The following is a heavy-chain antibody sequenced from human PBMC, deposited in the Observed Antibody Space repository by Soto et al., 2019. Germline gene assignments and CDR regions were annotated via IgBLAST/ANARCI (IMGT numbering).Heavy chain of an antibody. Sequence: EVQLVESGGGLVQPGGSLRLSCAASGFTFSSYSMNWVRQAPGKGLEWVSYISSSSSTIYYADSVKGRFTISRDNAKNSLYLQMNSLRDEDTAVYYCASPLYYDSSGYYYGGFDYWGQGTLVTVSS. D-gene: IGHD3-22*01. V-gene: IGHV3-48*02. CDR1: GFTFSSYS. CDR2: ISSSSSTI. J-gene: IGHJ4*02. CDR3: ASPLYYDSSGYYYGGFDY.